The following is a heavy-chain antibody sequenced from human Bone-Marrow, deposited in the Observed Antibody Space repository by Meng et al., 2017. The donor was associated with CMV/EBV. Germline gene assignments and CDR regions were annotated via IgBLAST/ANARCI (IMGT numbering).Heavy chain of an antibody. V-gene: IGHV1-2*02. Sequence: ASVKVSCKASGYTFTGYYMHWVRQAPGQGLEWMGWINPNSGGTNYAQKFQGRVTMTRDTSISTAYMELSRLRSDDTAVYYCARDWDYSNGPSDYWGQGKLVNVSS. J-gene: IGHJ4*02. CDR3: ARDWDYSNGPSDY. CDR2: INPNSGGT. CDR1: GYTFTGYY. D-gene: IGHD4-11*01.